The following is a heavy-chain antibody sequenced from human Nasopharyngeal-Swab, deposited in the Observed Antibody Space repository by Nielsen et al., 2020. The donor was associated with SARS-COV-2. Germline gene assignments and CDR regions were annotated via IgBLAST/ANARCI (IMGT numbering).Heavy chain of an antibody. V-gene: IGHV1-46*01. CDR3: STRSAILGVVWSGAFDI. Sequence: SVKVSCKASGFGVTRFSMHWVRQAPGHGLEWIGIIDSHGGSSKFAQNFQGRVTVTTYTSTNIVYMQMSSLRSEDTAVYYCSTRSAILGVVWSGAFDIWGQGTMVTVSS. CDR2: IDSHGGSS. J-gene: IGHJ3*02. D-gene: IGHD3-3*01. CDR1: GFGVTRFS.